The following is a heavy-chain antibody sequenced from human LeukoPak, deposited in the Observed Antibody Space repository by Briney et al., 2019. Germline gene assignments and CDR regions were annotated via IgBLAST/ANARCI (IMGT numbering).Heavy chain of an antibody. CDR1: GFTFSSCG. J-gene: IGHJ4*02. D-gene: IGHD3-10*01. Sequence: GRSLRLSCAASGFTFSSCGMHGVRQAPGKGLEWVAVITYDGDTTYFEDSVKGRFTISRDTSKSTLYLQMNSLGAEDTAVYYCVKEQGSGSYRTADYWGQGTLVTVSS. CDR3: VKEQGSGSYRTADY. V-gene: IGHV3-30*18. CDR2: ITYDGDTT.